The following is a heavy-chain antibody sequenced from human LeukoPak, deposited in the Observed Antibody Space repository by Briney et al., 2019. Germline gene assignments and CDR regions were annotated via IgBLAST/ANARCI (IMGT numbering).Heavy chain of an antibody. Sequence: GGSLRLSCAASGFTFISYGMQWVRQAPGKGLVWVSRINTDGSSTSYADSVKGRFTISRDNAKNTLYLQMNSLRAEDTGVYYCARELPREVTLDYWGRGTLVTVSS. V-gene: IGHV3-74*01. J-gene: IGHJ4*02. D-gene: IGHD2-21*02. CDR1: GFTFISYG. CDR2: INTDGSST. CDR3: ARELPREVTLDY.